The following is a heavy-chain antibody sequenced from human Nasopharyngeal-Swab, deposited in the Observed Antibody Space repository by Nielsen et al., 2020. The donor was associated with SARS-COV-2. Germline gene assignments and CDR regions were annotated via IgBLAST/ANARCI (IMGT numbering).Heavy chain of an antibody. V-gene: IGHV3-33*01. J-gene: IGHJ4*02. D-gene: IGHD4-11*01. CDR2: IWYDGSNK. CDR3: ARDRDDYSNSYYFDY. Sequence: VRHAPGKGLEWVAVIWYDGSNKYYAHSVKGRFTISRDNSKNTLYLQMNSLRAEDTAVYYCARDRDDYSNSYYFDYWGQGTLVTVSS.